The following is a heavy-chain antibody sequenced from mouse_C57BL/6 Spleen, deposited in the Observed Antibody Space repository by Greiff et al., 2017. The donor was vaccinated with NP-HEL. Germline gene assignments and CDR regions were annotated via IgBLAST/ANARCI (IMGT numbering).Heavy chain of an antibody. J-gene: IGHJ4*01. CDR3: ARSDGGYGISYYYAMDY. CDR2: IHPNSGST. D-gene: IGHD1-1*01. V-gene: IGHV1-64*01. Sequence: QVQLQQPGAELVKPGASVKLSCKASGYTFTSYWMHWVKQRPGQGLEWIGMIHPNSGSTNYNEKFKSKATLTVDKSSSTAYMQLSSLTSEDSAVYYCARSDGGYGISYYYAMDYWGQGTSVTVSS. CDR1: GYTFTSYW.